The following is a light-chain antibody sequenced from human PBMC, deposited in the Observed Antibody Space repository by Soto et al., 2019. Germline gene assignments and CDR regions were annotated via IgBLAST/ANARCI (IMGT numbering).Light chain of an antibody. Sequence: QSALTQPPSASGSPGQSVTISCTGTSSDIGGYNYVSWYQQHPGKAPKLMIYEVSKRPSGVPDRFSGSKSGNTASLTVSGLQVEDEADYYCSSFEASNNLLFGGGTKVTVL. CDR3: SSFEASNNLL. CDR2: EVS. V-gene: IGLV2-8*01. CDR1: SSDIGGYNY. J-gene: IGLJ2*01.